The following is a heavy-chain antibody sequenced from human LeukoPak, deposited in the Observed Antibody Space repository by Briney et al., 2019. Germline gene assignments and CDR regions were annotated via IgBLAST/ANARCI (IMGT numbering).Heavy chain of an antibody. CDR1: GLTLSDAW. CDR3: TTVGPIYDLI. Sequence: GWALRLCCAVSGLTLSDAWMGGVGEGPGKGREWVGHIKSKTDGGTTEYAAPVKGRFTISRDDLKNMLYLQMNSLKTEDTAVYYCTTVGPIYDLIWGQGTMVTVSS. J-gene: IGHJ3*02. D-gene: IGHD3-3*01. CDR2: IKSKTDGGTT. V-gene: IGHV3-15*01.